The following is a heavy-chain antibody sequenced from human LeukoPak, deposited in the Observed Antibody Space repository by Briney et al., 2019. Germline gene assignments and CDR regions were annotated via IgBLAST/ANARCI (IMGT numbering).Heavy chain of an antibody. CDR2: IYTSGST. CDR1: GGSISSGSYY. CDR3: AREPLRPHYYYYYMDV. V-gene: IGHV4-61*02. Sequence: SQTLSLTCTVSGGSISSGSYYWSWIRQPAGKGLEWIGRIYTSGSTNYNPSLKSRVTISVDTSKNHFSLKLSSVTAADTAVYYCAREPLRPHYYYYYMDVWGKGTTVTVSS. J-gene: IGHJ6*03.